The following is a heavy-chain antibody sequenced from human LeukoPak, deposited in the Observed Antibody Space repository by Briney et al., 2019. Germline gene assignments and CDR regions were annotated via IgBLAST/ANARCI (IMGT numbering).Heavy chain of an antibody. V-gene: IGHV3-11*06. CDR3: ARDLYSGSYYDFDY. CDR1: GGSISSAN. J-gene: IGHJ4*02. D-gene: IGHD1-26*01. CDR2: ISSSSSTT. Sequence: LSLTCTVSGGSISSANYYWAWIRQAPGKGLEWVAYISSSSSTTHYADSVTGRFSISRDNAKSSLYLQMNSLRVEDTAVYYCARDLYSGSYYDFDYWGQGTLVTVSS.